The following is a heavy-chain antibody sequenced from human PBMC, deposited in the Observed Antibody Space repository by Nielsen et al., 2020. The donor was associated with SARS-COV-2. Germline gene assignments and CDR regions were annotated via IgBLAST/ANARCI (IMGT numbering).Heavy chain of an antibody. D-gene: IGHD6-6*01. CDR2: IYYSGST. J-gene: IGHJ6*02. CDR3: AGPYSSSSEYYYGMDV. CDR1: GGSISSYY. V-gene: IGHV4-59*01. Sequence: SETLSLTCTVSGGSISSYYWSWIRQPPGKGLEWIGYIYYSGSTNYNPSLKSRVTISVDTSKNQFSLKLSSVTAADTAVYYCAGPYSSSSEYYYGMDVWGQGTTVTVSS.